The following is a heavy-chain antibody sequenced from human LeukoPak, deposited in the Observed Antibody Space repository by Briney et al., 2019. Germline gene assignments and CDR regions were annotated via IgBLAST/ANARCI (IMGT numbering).Heavy chain of an antibody. Sequence: SETLSLTCTVSGYSISSGYYWGWIRQPPGKGLEWIGSIYHSGSTYYNPSLKSRVTISVDTSKNQFSLKLSSVTAADTAVYYCARVRHYYDSSGYYAAFAFDIWGQGTMVTVSS. CDR3: ARVRHYYDSSGYYAAFAFDI. V-gene: IGHV4-38-2*02. D-gene: IGHD3-22*01. J-gene: IGHJ3*02. CDR2: IYHSGST. CDR1: GYSISSGYY.